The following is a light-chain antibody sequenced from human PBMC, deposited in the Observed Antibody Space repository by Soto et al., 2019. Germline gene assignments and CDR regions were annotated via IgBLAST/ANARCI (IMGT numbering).Light chain of an antibody. CDR3: QQYYSASGST. V-gene: IGKV4-1*01. CDR1: QSVLYSSNNKNY. CDR2: WAS. J-gene: IGKJ2*01. Sequence: DIVVTQSPDSLAVSLGERATIHCKASQSVLYSSNNKNYLAWYQQKPGQPPKLLFYWASTRESGVPDRFSGSGSGTDFTLPIRSLQAEDVAVYYCQQYYSASGSTFGQGTKLEIK.